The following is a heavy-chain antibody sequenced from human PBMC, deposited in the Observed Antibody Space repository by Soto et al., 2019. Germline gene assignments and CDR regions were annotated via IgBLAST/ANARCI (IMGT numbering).Heavy chain of an antibody. J-gene: IGHJ4*02. D-gene: IGHD5-18*01. CDR1: GFTFSSYG. V-gene: IGHV3-30*18. CDR3: AKSLLGYSYAFDY. CDR2: ISYDGSNK. Sequence: GGSLRLSCAASGFTFSSYGMHWVRQAPGKGLEWVAVISYDGSNKYYADSVKGRFTISRDNSKNTLYLQMNSLRAEDTAVYYCAKSLLGYSYAFDYWGQGTLVTVSS.